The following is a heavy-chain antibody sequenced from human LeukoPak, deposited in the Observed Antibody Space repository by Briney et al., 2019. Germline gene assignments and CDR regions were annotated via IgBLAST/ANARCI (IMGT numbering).Heavy chain of an antibody. V-gene: IGHV4-4*07. CDR3: ASSPRIASYMDV. CDR1: GGSIRSYY. D-gene: IGHD2-21*01. Sequence: SETLSLTCTVSGGSIRSYYWSWIRQPAGKGLEWIGRIYTSGSTNYNPSLKSRVTMSVDTSKNQFSLKLSSVTAADTAVYYCASSPRIASYMDVWGKGTTVTVSS. CDR2: IYTSGST. J-gene: IGHJ6*03.